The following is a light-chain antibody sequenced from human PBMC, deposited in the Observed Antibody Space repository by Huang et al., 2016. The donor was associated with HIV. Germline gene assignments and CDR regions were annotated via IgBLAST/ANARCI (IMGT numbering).Light chain of an antibody. Sequence: DIQMTQSPSSLSASVGDRVTITCRASQGISNSLAWYQQKPGKAPKFLLYAASTLESGVPSRFSGSGSGTDFTLTITSLQAEDFATYYCQQYYSTRYTFGQGTKLEIK. CDR3: QQYYSTRYT. CDR1: QGISNS. J-gene: IGKJ2*01. V-gene: IGKV1-NL1*01. CDR2: AAS.